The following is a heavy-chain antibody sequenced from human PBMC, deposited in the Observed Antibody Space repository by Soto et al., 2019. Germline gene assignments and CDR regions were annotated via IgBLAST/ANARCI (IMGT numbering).Heavy chain of an antibody. CDR2: ISAHNGNT. CDR3: ARWRYGYY. V-gene: IGHV1-18*01. CDR1: GYTFTSYG. Sequence: QVHLVQSGAEVKKPGASVKVSCKASGYTFTSYGINWVRQAPGQGLEWMGWISAHNGNTDYAQKLQGRVIVTRDTSTSTAYMQLRSLISDVTAVYYCARWRYGYYWGQGALVTVSS. D-gene: IGHD1-1*01. J-gene: IGHJ4*02.